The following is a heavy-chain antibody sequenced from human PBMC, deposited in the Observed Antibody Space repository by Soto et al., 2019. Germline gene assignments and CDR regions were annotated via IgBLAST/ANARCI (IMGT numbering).Heavy chain of an antibody. CDR2: INHSGST. CDR1: GGSFSGYY. V-gene: IGHV4-34*01. CDR3: ARGRRRHSSGWVDY. Sequence: PSETLSLTCAVYGGSFSGYYWSWIRRPPGKGLEWIGEINHSGSTNYNPSLKSRVTISVDTSKNQFSLKLSSVTAADTAVYYCARGRRRHSSGWVDYWGQGTLVTVSS. J-gene: IGHJ4*02. D-gene: IGHD6-19*01.